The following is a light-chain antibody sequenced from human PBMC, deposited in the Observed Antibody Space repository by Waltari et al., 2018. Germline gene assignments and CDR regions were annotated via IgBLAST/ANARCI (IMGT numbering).Light chain of an antibody. CDR3: SSYMDSSTLEL. V-gene: IGLV2-14*03. Sequence: QSALTQPASVSGSPGQSITISCTGTSSDIGGYNYVSWYQQVPGKAPKLMIYDVSTRPSGGSSRFSCSKSGNTASLTISGLQAEDEADYFCSSYMDSSTLELFGGGTSLTVL. J-gene: IGLJ2*01. CDR2: DVS. CDR1: SSDIGGYNY.